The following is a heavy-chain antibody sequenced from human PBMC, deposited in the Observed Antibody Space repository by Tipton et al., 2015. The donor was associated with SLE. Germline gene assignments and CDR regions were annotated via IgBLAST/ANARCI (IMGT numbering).Heavy chain of an antibody. Sequence: QLVQSGAAVRTPGASVKVSCKSSGYRFTGYYIHWVRQAPGQGLEWMGWVNPNSGGTHYAQTFQGRVTMTRDTSIRTVYMEVSRLTSDDTAVYHCARVRGGNSYGNSGFDYWGPGTLVTVSS. V-gene: IGHV1-2*02. CDR3: ARVRGGNSYGNSGFDY. J-gene: IGHJ4*02. D-gene: IGHD5-18*01. CDR1: GYRFTGYY. CDR2: VNPNSGGT.